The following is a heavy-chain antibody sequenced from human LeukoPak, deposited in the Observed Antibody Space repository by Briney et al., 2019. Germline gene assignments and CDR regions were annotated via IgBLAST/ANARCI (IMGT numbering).Heavy chain of an antibody. V-gene: IGHV4-4*02. CDR1: GDSISNINW. CDR2: IHDGGST. Sequence: PSETLSLTCAVSGDSISNINWWWSWVRQPPGKGLEWIGEIHDGGSTTYHPSLKSRVTISVDKSKNQFSLTLTSVTAADTAVYFCARGAHYAWNSRGQGTLVTVSS. D-gene: IGHD3-16*01. J-gene: IGHJ5*01. CDR3: ARGAHYAWNS.